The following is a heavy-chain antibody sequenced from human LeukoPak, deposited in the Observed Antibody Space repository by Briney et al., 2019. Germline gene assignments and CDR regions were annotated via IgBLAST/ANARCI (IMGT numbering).Heavy chain of an antibody. CDR3: ARDHRGVFDY. V-gene: IGHV3-23*01. CDR2: ISGSGVAT. D-gene: IGHD3-10*01. CDR1: GFTFSSYA. Sequence: GGSLRLSCAASGFTFSSYAVSWVRQAPGKGLEWVSSISGSGVATYSADSVKGRFTISRDNSKNTLYLQMNSLRAEDTAVYYCARDHRGVFDYWGQGTLVTVSS. J-gene: IGHJ4*02.